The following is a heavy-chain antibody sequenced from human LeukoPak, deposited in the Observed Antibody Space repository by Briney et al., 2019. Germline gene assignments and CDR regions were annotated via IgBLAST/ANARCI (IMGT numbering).Heavy chain of an antibody. CDR2: IIPIFGTA. D-gene: IGHD2-2*01. V-gene: IGHV1-69*13. CDR1: GGTFSSYA. CDR3: ASLAPRYCSSTSCLSDP. J-gene: IGHJ5*02. Sequence: SVKVSRKASGGTFSSYAISWVRQAPGQGLEWMGGIIPIFGTANYAQKFQGRVTITADESTSTAYMELSSLRSEDTAVYYCASLAPRYCSSTSCLSDPWGQGTLVTVSS.